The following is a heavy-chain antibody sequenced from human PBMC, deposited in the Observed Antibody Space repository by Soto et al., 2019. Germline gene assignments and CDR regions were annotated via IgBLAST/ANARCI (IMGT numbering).Heavy chain of an antibody. J-gene: IGHJ3*02. Sequence: QVQLVESGGGVVQPGRSLRLSCAASGLTFSSFAMHWVRQSPGKGLEWVALISKDGSNKYYADSVKGRFTISRDNFKDMLYLQMDSLRPEDTAVYYCAREQQLKVDALDIWGQGTMVTVSS. CDR2: ISKDGSNK. CDR3: AREQQLKVDALDI. V-gene: IGHV3-30-3*01. CDR1: GLTFSSFA. D-gene: IGHD6-13*01.